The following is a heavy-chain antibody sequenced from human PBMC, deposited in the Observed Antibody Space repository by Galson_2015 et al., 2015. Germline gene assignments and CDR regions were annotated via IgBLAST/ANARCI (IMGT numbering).Heavy chain of an antibody. D-gene: IGHD2-21*02. CDR3: AREARDPSPLDY. CDR2: IWYDGCNK. V-gene: IGHV3-33*01. Sequence: SLRLSCAASGFTFSSYGMHWVRQAPGKGLEWVAVIWYDGCNKYYADSVKGRFPISRDNSKNTLYLQMNSLRAEDTAVYYCAREARDPSPLDYWGQGTLVTVSS. J-gene: IGHJ4*02. CDR1: GFTFSSYG.